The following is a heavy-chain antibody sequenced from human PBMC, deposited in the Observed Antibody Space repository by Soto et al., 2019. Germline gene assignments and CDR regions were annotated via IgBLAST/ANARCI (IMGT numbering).Heavy chain of an antibody. CDR3: ARGAPYGDYDDY. J-gene: IGHJ4*02. V-gene: IGHV4-61*01. CDR1: GGSISSSSYY. Sequence: TSETLSLTCTVSGGSISSSSYYWSWIRQPPGKGLEWIGYIYYSGSTNYNPSLKRRVTISVDTSKNQFSLKLSSVTAADTAVYYRARGAPYGDYDDYWGEGTLVTVAS. D-gene: IGHD4-17*01. CDR2: IYYSGST.